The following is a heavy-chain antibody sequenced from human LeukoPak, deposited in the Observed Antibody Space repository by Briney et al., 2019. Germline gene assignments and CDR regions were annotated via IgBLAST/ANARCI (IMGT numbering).Heavy chain of an antibody. Sequence: ASVEVSCKASGYTFTGYYMHWVRQAPGQGLEWMGWINPNSGGTNYAQKFQGRVTMTRDTSISTAYMELSRLRSDDTAVYYCARDIAAADPPDYWGQGTLVTVSS. V-gene: IGHV1-2*02. J-gene: IGHJ4*02. CDR2: INPNSGGT. CDR1: GYTFTGYY. D-gene: IGHD6-13*01. CDR3: ARDIAAADPPDY.